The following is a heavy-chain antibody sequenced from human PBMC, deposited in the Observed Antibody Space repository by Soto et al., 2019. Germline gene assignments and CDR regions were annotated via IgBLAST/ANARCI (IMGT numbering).Heavy chain of an antibody. D-gene: IGHD6-19*01. CDR2: ISYGGGT. J-gene: IGHJ3*02. Sequence: KSSETLSLTCNVSGGSIGSGDFFWGWVRQPPGKGLEWIGHISYGGGTSYNPSLQSRVSISVHTSNNQFSLKLSSVTAADTAVYYCARDSLFYGSGAYSHSAFDMWGRGTTVTVSS. CDR3: ARDSLFYGSGAYSHSAFDM. CDR1: GGSIGSGDFF. V-gene: IGHV4-30-4*01.